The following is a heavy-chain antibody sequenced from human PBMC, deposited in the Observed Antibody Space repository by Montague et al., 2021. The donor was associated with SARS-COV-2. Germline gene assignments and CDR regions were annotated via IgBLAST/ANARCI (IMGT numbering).Heavy chain of an antibody. V-gene: IGHV4-31*03. CDR1: GGSISSGGYY. Sequence: TLSLTCTVSGGSISSGGYYWSWIRQPPGKGLEWIGYIYNSGSTNYNPSLRSRVTISVDTSKNQFSLKLSSVTAADTAVYYCARSSAPSITFFGVRNTYGYFDLWGRGTLVTVSS. D-gene: IGHD3-3*01. CDR3: ARSSAPSITFFGVRNTYGYFDL. CDR2: IYNSGST. J-gene: IGHJ2*01.